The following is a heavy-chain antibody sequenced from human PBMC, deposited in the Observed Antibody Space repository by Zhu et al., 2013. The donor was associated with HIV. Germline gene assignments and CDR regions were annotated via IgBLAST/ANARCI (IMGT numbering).Heavy chain of an antibody. CDR1: GHTFTTYG. Sequence: QVQLVQSGAEMKKPGASVKVSRKASGHTFTTYGITWVRQAPGQGLEWMGWISAYNGHTNFAQNLQGRVAMATDTSTGTAYLELRSLTSDDTAVYFCAEFGTGFDYWGQGTLVTVS. V-gene: IGHV1-18*01. CDR3: AEFGTGFDY. J-gene: IGHJ4*02. D-gene: IGHD3-16*01. CDR2: ISAYNGHT.